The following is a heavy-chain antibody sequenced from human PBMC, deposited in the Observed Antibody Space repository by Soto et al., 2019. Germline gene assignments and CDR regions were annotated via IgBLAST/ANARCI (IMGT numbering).Heavy chain of an antibody. J-gene: IGHJ6*02. V-gene: IGHV1-69*13. CDR1: GGTFSSYA. Sequence: SVKVSCKASGGTFSSYAISWVRQAPGQGLEWMGGIIPIFGTANYAQKFQGRVTITADESTSTAYMELSSLRSEDTAVYYCATGYYYYYGMDVWGQGTTVTVSS. CDR2: IIPIFGTA. CDR3: ATGYYYYYGMDV.